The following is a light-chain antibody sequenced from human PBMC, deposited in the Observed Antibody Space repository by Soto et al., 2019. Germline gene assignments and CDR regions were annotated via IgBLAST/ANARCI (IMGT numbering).Light chain of an antibody. V-gene: IGLV4-69*01. CDR3: QTWVTGIQV. Sequence: QLVLTQSPSASASLGASVKLTCTLSSGHSSYAIAWHQQRPEKGPRYLMKLNSDGSHSKGDGIPDRFSGSSSGAERYLTFSSLQSEDGADYYCQTWVTGIQVFGGGTKLTVL. CDR2: LNSDGSH. J-gene: IGLJ2*01. CDR1: SGHSSYA.